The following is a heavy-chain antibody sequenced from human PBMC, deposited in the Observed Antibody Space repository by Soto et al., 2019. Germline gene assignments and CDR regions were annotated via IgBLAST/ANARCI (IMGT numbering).Heavy chain of an antibody. J-gene: IGHJ5*02. Sequence: GGSLRLSCAASGFTVSDYYMSWIRQAPGKGLEWVSYISSSGSTIYYADSVKGRFTISRDNAKNSLYLQMNSLRAEDTAVYYWAGDRFVLKFSGWSAPGGRGPRAPVPWG. V-gene: IGHV3-11*01. CDR2: ISSSGSTI. CDR3: AGDRFVLKFSGWSAPGGRGPRAPVP. D-gene: IGHD2-15*01. CDR1: GFTVSDYY.